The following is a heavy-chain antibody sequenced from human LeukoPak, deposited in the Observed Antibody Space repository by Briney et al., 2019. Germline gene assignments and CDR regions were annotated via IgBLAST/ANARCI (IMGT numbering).Heavy chain of an antibody. CDR2: MNPNSGNT. Sequence: ASVKVSCKASGYTFTSYDINWVRQATGQGLEWMGWMNPNSGNTGYAQKFQGRVTMTRNTSISTAYMELSSLRSEDTAVYYCARGHLYCSGGSCPRAVGYWGQGTLVTVSS. D-gene: IGHD2-15*01. CDR3: ARGHLYCSGGSCPRAVGY. J-gene: IGHJ4*02. CDR1: GYTFTSYD. V-gene: IGHV1-8*01.